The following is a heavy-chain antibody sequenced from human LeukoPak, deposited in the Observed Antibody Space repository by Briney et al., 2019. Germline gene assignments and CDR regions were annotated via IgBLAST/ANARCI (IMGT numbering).Heavy chain of an antibody. V-gene: IGHV3-30*02. D-gene: IGHD4-11*01. CDR3: AKDDYSIDWFDP. J-gene: IGHJ5*02. CDR2: IRYDGSNK. Sequence: PGGSLRLSCAASGFTFSSYGMHWVRQAPGKGLEWVAFIRYDGSNKYYADSVKGRFTISIDNSKKELYLQINHLRPKDTAVYYCAKDDYSIDWFDPWGQGTLVTVSS. CDR1: GFTFSSYG.